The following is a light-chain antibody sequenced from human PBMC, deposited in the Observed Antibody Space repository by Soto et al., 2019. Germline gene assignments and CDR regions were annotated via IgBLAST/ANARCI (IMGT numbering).Light chain of an antibody. CDR1: QDISNY. CDR3: QQYDSLQLS. V-gene: IGKV1-33*01. J-gene: IGKJ3*01. Sequence: DIQMTQSPSSLSASVGDRVTITCQASQDISNYLNWYQQKPGKAPKFLIYDASNLETGVPSRFSGSGSGTDFTFTISSLQPEDIETYYCQQYDSLQLSFGTGTKVDI. CDR2: DAS.